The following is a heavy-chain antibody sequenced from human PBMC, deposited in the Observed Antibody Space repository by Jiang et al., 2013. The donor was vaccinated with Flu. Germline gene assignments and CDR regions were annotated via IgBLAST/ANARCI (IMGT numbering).Heavy chain of an antibody. V-gene: IGHV5-51*01. CDR3: ARRSSGWSGKDSFDI. J-gene: IGHJ3*02. CDR2: IYPSDSNT. CDR1: GYSFTNYW. D-gene: IGHD6-19*01. Sequence: EVKKPGESLKISCEASGYSFTNYWIAWVRQMPGKGLEWMGSIYPSDSNTRYSPSFQGQVTMSVDKSVFTAYLQWSSLKASDTATYYCARRSSGWSGKDSFDIWAKGQWSPSLQ.